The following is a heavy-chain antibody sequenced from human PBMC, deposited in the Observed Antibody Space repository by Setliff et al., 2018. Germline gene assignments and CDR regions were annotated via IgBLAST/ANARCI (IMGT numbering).Heavy chain of an antibody. Sequence: PSETLSLTCTVSGGSVSSTSHCWGWIRQAPGKGMEWIGSVYYSGYTYSKPSLQSRVSMSVDASKNQFSLKLASVTAADTAVYYCGRVDFTMIQGVVGHWGQGTLVTVSS. CDR3: GRVDFTMIQGVVGH. D-gene: IGHD3-10*01. V-gene: IGHV4-39*07. CDR1: GGSVSSTSHC. J-gene: IGHJ1*01. CDR2: VYYSGYT.